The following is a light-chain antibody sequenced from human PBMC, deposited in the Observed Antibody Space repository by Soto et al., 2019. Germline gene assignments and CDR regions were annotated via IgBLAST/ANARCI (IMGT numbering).Light chain of an antibody. CDR2: DAS. V-gene: IGKV3-11*01. J-gene: IGKJ3*01. Sequence: EIVLTQSPATLSLSPGERATLSCRASQSVSSSLAWYQQKPGQAPRLLIYDASNRATGIPARFSGSGSGTDFTLTISSLEPEDFAVYYCQQRINWPLFTFDPGTKVDIK. CDR3: QQRINWPLFT. CDR1: QSVSSS.